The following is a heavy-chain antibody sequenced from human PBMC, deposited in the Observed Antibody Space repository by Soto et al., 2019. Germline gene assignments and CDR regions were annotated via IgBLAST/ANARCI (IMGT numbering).Heavy chain of an antibody. V-gene: IGHV1-2*04. CDR2: INPNIGGT. CDR3: ARDRLGGLDY. D-gene: IGHD4-17*01. Sequence: ASVKVSCKASGYTLTGYYMHWVRQAPGQGLELFVWINPNIGGTNYAQNFQGWVTMTRDTSISTVYMELSRLRSDDTAVYYCARDRLGGLDYWGQGTLVTVSS. CDR1: GYTLTGYY. J-gene: IGHJ4*02.